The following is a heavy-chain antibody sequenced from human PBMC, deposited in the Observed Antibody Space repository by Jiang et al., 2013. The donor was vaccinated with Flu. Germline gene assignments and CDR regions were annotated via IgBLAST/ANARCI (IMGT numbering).Heavy chain of an antibody. V-gene: IGHV6-1*01. CDR3: ARRGDHNAYYDY. CDR1: GDSVSSNSAT. D-gene: IGHD1-1*01. J-gene: IGHJ4*02. Sequence: GPGLVKPSQTLSLTCAISGDSVSSNSATWDWIRQSPSRGLEWLGRAYYRSKWFIDYGVSVKSRITVSPDTSKNQFSLRLTSVTPEDTAVYYCARRGDHNAYYDYWGQGTLVTVSS. CDR2: AYYRSKWFI.